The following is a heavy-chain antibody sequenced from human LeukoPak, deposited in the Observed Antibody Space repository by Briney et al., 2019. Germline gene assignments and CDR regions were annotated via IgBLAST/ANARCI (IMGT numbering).Heavy chain of an antibody. CDR1: VYTFTSYD. CDR2: MNPNSENK. J-gene: IGHJ4*02. Sequence: RASVKVSCKASVYTFTSYDINCVRQATGQGLEWMGWMNPNSENKGYAQTFQGRVTMTRNTSISTAYMERSRVRSEDTAVYYCATLGATVRETNFDYWGQGTLVTVSS. D-gene: IGHD1-26*01. V-gene: IGHV1-8*01. CDR3: ATLGATVRETNFDY.